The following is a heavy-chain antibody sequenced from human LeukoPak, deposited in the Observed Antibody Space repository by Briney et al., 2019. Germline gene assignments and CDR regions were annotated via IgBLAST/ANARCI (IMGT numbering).Heavy chain of an antibody. CDR3: ASNPPDYYDSSGYYAFDI. CDR2: ISSSSSYI. D-gene: IGHD3-22*01. J-gene: IGHJ3*02. Sequence: GGSLRLSCAASGFTFSSYSINWVRQAPGKGLEWVSSISSSSSYIYYADSVKGRFTISRDNAKNSLYLQMNSLRAEDTAVYYCASNPPDYYDSSGYYAFDIWGQGTMVTVSS. V-gene: IGHV3-21*01. CDR1: GFTFSSYS.